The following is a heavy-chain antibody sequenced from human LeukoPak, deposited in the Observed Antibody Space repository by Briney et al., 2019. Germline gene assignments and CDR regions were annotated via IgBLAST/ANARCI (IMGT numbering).Heavy chain of an antibody. J-gene: IGHJ2*01. V-gene: IGHV4-38-2*01. CDR2: IYHSGST. CDR1: GYSISSGYY. D-gene: IGHD5-18*01. Sequence: SETLSLTCAVSGYSISSGYYWGWIRQPPGKGLEWIGSIYHSGSTYYNPSLKSRVTISVDTSKNQFSLKLSSLTAADTAVYYCARLGYSYGSDWYFDFWGRGTLVTVSS. CDR3: ARLGYSYGSDWYFDF.